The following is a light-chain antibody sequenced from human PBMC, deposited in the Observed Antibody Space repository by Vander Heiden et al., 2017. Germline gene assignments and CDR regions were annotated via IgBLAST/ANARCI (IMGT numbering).Light chain of an antibody. V-gene: IGLV3-21*02. CDR2: DES. Sequence: SYVLTQPPSVSVAPGQPARITCGGNHLGSKRVHWYQQKPGQAPGLVVYDESDRPSGIPERFSGSNSGNTATLTISRVEAGDEADYYCKAWASSSDHYVFGGGTKVTVL. CDR1: HLGSKR. CDR3: KAWASSSDHYV. J-gene: IGLJ3*02.